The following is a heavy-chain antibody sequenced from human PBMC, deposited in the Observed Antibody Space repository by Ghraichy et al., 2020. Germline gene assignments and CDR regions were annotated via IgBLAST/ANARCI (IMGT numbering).Heavy chain of an antibody. Sequence: SETLSLTCTVSGGSISSYYWSWIRQPPGKGLEWIGYIYYTGTTNYNPSLKSRLTISVDTSTNHFSLRLSSVTDADTAIYYCARYTVAAAGSFYYFDYWGQGKLVTVSS. J-gene: IGHJ4*02. CDR3: ARYTVAAAGSFYYFDY. CDR2: IYYTGTT. CDR1: GGSISSYY. V-gene: IGHV4-59*01. D-gene: IGHD6-13*01.